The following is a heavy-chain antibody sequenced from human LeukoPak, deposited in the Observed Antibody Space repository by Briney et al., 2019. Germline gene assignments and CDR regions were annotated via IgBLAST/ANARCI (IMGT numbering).Heavy chain of an antibody. D-gene: IGHD2-2*01. CDR2: INWNGGST. J-gene: IGHJ4*02. V-gene: IGHV3-20*04. Sequence: PGGSLRLSCAASGFTFDDYGMSWVRQAPGKGLEWVSGINWNGGSTGYADSVKGRFTISRENAKNSLYLQMNSLRDEDTALYYCARRGYCTSTRCYYIDHWGQGTLVTVSS. CDR3: ARRGYCTSTRCYYIDH. CDR1: GFTFDDYG.